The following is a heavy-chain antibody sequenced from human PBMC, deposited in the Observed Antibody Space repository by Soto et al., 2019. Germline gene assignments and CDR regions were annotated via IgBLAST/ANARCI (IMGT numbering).Heavy chain of an antibody. CDR1: GGSISSTNW. V-gene: IGHV4-4*02. Sequence: PSETLSLTCAVSGGSISSTNWRSWVRQPPGQGLDWIGEIYHSGSTNYNPSLKSRLTISVDKSKNQFSLKLSSVTAADTAVYYCARGGTGSIDYWGQGTLVTVSS. CDR2: IYHSGST. D-gene: IGHD1-26*01. J-gene: IGHJ4*02. CDR3: ARGGTGSIDY.